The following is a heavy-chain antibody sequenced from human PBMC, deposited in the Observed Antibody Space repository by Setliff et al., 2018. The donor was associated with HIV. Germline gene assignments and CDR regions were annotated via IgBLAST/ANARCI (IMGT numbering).Heavy chain of an antibody. CDR1: GVSISSGSYY. CDR2: FYYGGNT. CDR3: ASALSIAAPRV. Sequence: SETLSLTCTVSGVSISSGSYYWGWIRQPPGKGLEWIGSFYYGGNTYYNPSLKSRVTISADTSKNQFSLKLSSVTAADTALYYCASALSIAAPRVWGQGTLVTVSS. J-gene: IGHJ4*02. D-gene: IGHD6-6*01. V-gene: IGHV4-39*01.